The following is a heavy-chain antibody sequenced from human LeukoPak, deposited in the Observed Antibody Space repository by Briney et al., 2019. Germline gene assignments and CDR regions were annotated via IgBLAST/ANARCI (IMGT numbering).Heavy chain of an antibody. V-gene: IGHV4-34*01. CDR3: ARVARYYYYGMDV. CDR2: INHSGST. J-gene: IGHJ6*02. CDR1: GGSFSGYY. Sequence: SETLSLTCAVYGGSFSGYYWSWIRRPPGKGLEWIGEINHSGSTNYNPSLKSRATISVDTSKNQFSLKLSSVTAADTAVYYCARVARYYYYGMDVWGQGTTVTVSS.